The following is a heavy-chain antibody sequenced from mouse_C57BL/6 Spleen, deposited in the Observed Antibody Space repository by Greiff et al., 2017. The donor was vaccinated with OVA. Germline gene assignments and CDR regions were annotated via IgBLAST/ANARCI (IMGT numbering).Heavy chain of an antibody. V-gene: IGHV5-4*01. CDR3: AREGGITTVVAPLDD. J-gene: IGHJ2*01. Sequence: VQLKESGGGLVKPGGSLKLSCAASGFTFSRYAMSWVRQTPEQRLEWVATISDGGSYTYYPDNVKGRFTISRDNAKNKLYLQRSQLKSEDIAMCYGAREGGITTVVAPLDDWGQGPTRTVSS. CDR1: GFTFSRYA. CDR2: ISDGGSYT. D-gene: IGHD1-1*01.